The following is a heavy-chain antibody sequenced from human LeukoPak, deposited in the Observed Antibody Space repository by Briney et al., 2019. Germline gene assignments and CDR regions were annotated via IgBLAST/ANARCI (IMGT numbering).Heavy chain of an antibody. CDR3: ARGVSSGWYLMAPNWFDP. V-gene: IGHV1-8*01. J-gene: IGHJ5*02. D-gene: IGHD6-19*01. Sequence: ASVTVSCKASGYTFTSYDINWVRQATGQGLEWMGWMNPNSGNTGYAQKFQGRVTMTRSTSISTAYMELSSLRSEDTAVYYCARGVSSGWYLMAPNWFDPWGQGTLVTVSS. CDR2: MNPNSGNT. CDR1: GYTFTSYD.